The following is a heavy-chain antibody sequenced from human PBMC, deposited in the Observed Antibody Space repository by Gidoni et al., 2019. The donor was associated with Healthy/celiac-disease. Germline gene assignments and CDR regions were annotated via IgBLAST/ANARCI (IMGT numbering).Heavy chain of an antibody. CDR3: ARVGGSGWYPYFDY. D-gene: IGHD6-19*01. CDR1: GGTFSSYA. J-gene: IGHJ4*02. CDR2: IIPIFGTA. V-gene: IGHV1-69*01. Sequence: QVQLVQSGAEVKKPGSSVKVSGTASGGTFSSYAISWVRQAPGQGLEWMVGIIPIFGTANYAPKFQGRVTITVDESTSTAYMELSSLSSEDTAVYYCARVGGSGWYPYFDYWGQGTLVTVSS.